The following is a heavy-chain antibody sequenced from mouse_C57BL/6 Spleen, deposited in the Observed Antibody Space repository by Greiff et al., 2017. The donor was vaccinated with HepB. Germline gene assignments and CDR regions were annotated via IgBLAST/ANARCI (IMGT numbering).Heavy chain of an antibody. CDR3: ARRGVYYSNYDWFAY. CDR1: GYTFTSYW. CDR2: IYPSDSET. V-gene: IGHV1-61*01. D-gene: IGHD2-5*01. J-gene: IGHJ3*01. Sequence: VQLQQPGAELVRPGSSVKLSCKASGYTFTSYWMDWVKQRPGQGLEWIGNIYPSDSETHYNQKFKDKATLTVDKSSSTAYMQLSSLTSEDSAVYYCARRGVYYSNYDWFAYWGQGTLVTVSA.